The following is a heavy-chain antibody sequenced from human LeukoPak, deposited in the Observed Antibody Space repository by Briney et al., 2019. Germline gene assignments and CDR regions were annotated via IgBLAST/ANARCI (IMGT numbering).Heavy chain of an antibody. CDR1: GYTFNHHG. CDR3: ARDPSNTSGRYQYFDL. D-gene: IGHD6-19*01. CDR2: ISAYNGDA. J-gene: IGHJ2*01. Sequence: GTSVKVSCKASGYTFNHHGITWVRQAPGQGLEWMGWISAYNGDAKYAQEFQGRVTMTTDTSTSTAYMELRSLRSDDTAVYYCARDPSNTSGRYQYFDLWGRGTLVTVSS. V-gene: IGHV1-18*01.